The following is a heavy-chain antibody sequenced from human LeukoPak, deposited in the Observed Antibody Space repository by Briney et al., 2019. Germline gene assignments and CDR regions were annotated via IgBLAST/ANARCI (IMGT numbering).Heavy chain of an antibody. CDR1: GFTFSSYW. CDR2: IKQDGSEK. CDR3: ARGRGSSWYRFYFDY. D-gene: IGHD6-13*01. J-gene: IGHJ4*02. V-gene: IGHV3-7*01. Sequence: GGSLRLSCAASGFTFSSYWMSWVRQAPGKGLEWVANIKQDGSEKYYVDSVKGRFTISRDNAKNSLYLQMNSLRAEDTAVYYCARGRGSSWYRFYFDYWGQGTLVTVSS.